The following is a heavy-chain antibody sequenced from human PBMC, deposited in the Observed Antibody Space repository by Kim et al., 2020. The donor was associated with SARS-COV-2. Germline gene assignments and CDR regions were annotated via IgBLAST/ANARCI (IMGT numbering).Heavy chain of an antibody. V-gene: IGHV1-18*01. CDR3: ARDLNWNSDY. D-gene: IGHD1-1*01. CDR2: NT. Sequence: NTNFAQKLPGRVTLTTDTSTSTGYMELRSLTSDDTSVYYCARDLNWNSDYWGQGTLVTVSS. J-gene: IGHJ4*02.